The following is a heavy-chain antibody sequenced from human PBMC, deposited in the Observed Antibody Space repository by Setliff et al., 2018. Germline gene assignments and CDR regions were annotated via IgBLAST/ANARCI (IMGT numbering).Heavy chain of an antibody. CDR3: AREGVDTRSSTDYRYYMDV. D-gene: IGHD5-18*01. J-gene: IGHJ6*03. Sequence: ASVKVSCKASGYTFTIYYMHWVRQAPGQGLEWLGWISTYNVNTTYAQKLQDRVTMTTDTSTSTAYMELSSLTSADTAVYYCAREGVDTRSSTDYRYYMDVWGKGTTVTVSS. CDR2: ISTYNVNT. V-gene: IGHV1-18*04. CDR1: GYTFTIYY.